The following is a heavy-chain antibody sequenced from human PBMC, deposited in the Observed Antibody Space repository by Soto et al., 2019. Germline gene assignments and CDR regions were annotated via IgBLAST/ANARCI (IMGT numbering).Heavy chain of an antibody. CDR2: INHSGST. Sequence: SETLSLTCAVYGGSSSGYYWIWIRQPPGRGLEWIGEINHSGSTNYNPSLKSRVTISLDTSKNHFSLKVTSVTAADTAVYYCARDSGHSNPLRTDFGYYYGMDVWGQGTTVTVSS. D-gene: IGHD4-4*01. V-gene: IGHV4-34*01. CDR1: GGSSSGYY. J-gene: IGHJ6*02. CDR3: ARDSGHSNPLRTDFGYYYGMDV.